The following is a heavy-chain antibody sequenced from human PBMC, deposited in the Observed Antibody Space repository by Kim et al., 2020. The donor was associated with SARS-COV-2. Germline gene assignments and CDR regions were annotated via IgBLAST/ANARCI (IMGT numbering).Heavy chain of an antibody. Sequence: SETLSLTCAVSGGSFSSYYWSWFRQPPAKGLEWCGGINYSGSTNYYPSSMRRRFTISEDNSKNLFSLQMTALTAEDTALYYGAKTPSSRAFDI. CDR3: AKTPSSRAFDI. J-gene: IGHJ3*02. CDR1: GGSFSSYY. V-gene: IGHV4-34*01. CDR2: INYSGST.